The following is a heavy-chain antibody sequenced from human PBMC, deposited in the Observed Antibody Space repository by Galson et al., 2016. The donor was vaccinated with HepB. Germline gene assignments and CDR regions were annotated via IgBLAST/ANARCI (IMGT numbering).Heavy chain of an antibody. CDR3: AGPGFGLILYGFDP. V-gene: IGHV4-39*01. D-gene: IGHD3-10*01. J-gene: IGHJ5*02. Sequence: SETLSLTCTVSGGSISSNTYYWGWICQPPGKGLEWIGRIYYSGSTYYNPSLKSRVTISVDTSKNQFSLKLSSVTAADTAVYYCAGPGFGLILYGFDPWGQGTLVTVSS. CDR2: IYYSGST. CDR1: GGSISSNTYY.